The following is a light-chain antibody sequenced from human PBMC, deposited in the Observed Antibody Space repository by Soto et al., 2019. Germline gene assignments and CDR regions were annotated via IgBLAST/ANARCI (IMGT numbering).Light chain of an antibody. J-gene: IGKJ1*01. V-gene: IGKV3-20*01. CDR2: GAS. CDR3: QQYGTSPRT. CDR1: QSVSSRC. Sequence: EIVLTQSPGTQSLSPGERATLSCRASQSVSSRCLAWYQQKPGQAPRLLLYGASSRATGIPDRFSGSESGTDFTLTISRLEPEDFAVYYCQQYGTSPRTFGQGTRVEIK.